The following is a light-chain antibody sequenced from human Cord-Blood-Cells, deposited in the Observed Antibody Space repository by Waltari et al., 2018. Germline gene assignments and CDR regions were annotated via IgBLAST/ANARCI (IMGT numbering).Light chain of an antibody. CDR1: SSDVGGYNY. V-gene: IGLV2-14*01. J-gene: IGLJ1*01. CDR2: AVS. CDR3: SSYTSSSTLYV. Sequence: QSALTQPASVSGSPGQSITISCTGPSSDVGGYNYVSCYQQNPGTAPRLMIYAVSNRPSGVSNRFAGSKSGNTASLTISGLQAEDEADYYCSSYTSSSTLYVFGTGTKVTVL.